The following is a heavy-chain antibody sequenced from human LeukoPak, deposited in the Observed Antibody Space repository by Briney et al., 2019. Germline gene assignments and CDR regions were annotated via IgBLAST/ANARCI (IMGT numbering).Heavy chain of an antibody. CDR2: IYTGGST. Sequence: PSETLSLTCTVSGGSISSGSYYWNWIRQPAGKGLEWIGRIYTGGSTNYNPSLKSRVTISVDTSKNQFSLKLSSVTAADTAVYYCARRIAARPLGGAFDIWGQGTMVTVSS. J-gene: IGHJ3*02. V-gene: IGHV4-61*02. D-gene: IGHD6-6*01. CDR1: GGSISSGSYY. CDR3: ARRIAARPLGGAFDI.